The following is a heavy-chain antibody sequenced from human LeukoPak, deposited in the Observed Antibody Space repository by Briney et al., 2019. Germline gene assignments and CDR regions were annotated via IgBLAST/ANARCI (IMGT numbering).Heavy chain of an antibody. CDR2: INPNSGGT. Sequence: ASVKVSCKASGYTFTGYYMHWVRQAPGQGLEWMGWINPNSGGTNYAQKFQGGVTMTRDTSISTAYMELSRLRSDDTAVYYCARDLGDIVVVPAAIHGWFDPWGQGTLVTVSS. CDR3: ARDLGDIVVVPAAIHGWFDP. V-gene: IGHV1-2*02. J-gene: IGHJ5*02. CDR1: GYTFTGYY. D-gene: IGHD2-2*02.